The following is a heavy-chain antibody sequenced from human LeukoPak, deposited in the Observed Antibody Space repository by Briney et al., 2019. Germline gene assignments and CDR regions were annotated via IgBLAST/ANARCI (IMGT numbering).Heavy chain of an antibody. V-gene: IGHV4-39*01. D-gene: IGHD1-26*01. CDR2: IYYSGST. Sequence: PSETLSLTCTVSGGSISSSSYYWGWIRQPPGKGLEWIGSIYYSGSTYYNPSLKSRVTISVDTSKNQFSLKLSSVTAADTAVYYCASDGGSYYRSYDYWGQGTLVTVSS. J-gene: IGHJ4*02. CDR3: ASDGGSYYRSYDY. CDR1: GGSISSSSYY.